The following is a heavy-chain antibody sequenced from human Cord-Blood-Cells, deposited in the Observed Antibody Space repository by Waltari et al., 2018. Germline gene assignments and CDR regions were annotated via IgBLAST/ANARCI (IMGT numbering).Heavy chain of an antibody. Sequence: QLQLQESGPGLMKPSETLSLTCTVSGGPISSSSYYWGWIRQPPGKGLEWIGSIYYSGSTYYNPSLKSRVTISVDTSKNQFSLKLSSVTAADTAVYYCARHRDIVVVPAAFDYWGQGTLVTVSS. CDR2: IYYSGST. J-gene: IGHJ4*02. D-gene: IGHD2-2*01. CDR1: GGPISSSSYY. CDR3: ARHRDIVVVPAAFDY. V-gene: IGHV4-39*01.